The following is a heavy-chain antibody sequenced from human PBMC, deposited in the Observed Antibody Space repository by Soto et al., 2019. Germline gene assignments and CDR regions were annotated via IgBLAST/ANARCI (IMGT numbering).Heavy chain of an antibody. J-gene: IGHJ6*02. CDR1: GGTFSSYA. V-gene: IGHV1-69*06. CDR3: ARGVKGYSSSWYSLRAYYYYYGMDV. Sequence: GPSVKVSCKASGGTFSSYAISWVRQAPGQGLEWMGGIIPIFGTANYAQKFQGRVTITADKSTSTAYMELSSLRSEDTAVYYCARGVKGYSSSWYSLRAYYYYYGMDVWGQGTTVTVSS. D-gene: IGHD6-13*01. CDR2: IIPIFGTA.